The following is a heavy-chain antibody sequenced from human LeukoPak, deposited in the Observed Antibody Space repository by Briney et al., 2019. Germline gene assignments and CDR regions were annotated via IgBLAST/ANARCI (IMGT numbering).Heavy chain of an antibody. CDR3: AKGVSGHYDILTGNDD. J-gene: IGHJ4*02. D-gene: IGHD3-9*01. Sequence: PGGSLRLSCAASGSTFSTYAMSWARQPPGKGLEGVSGFSGNGGRSDYADSVKGRFTISRDNSKNSLFLQMNSLRAEDTAVYYCAKGVSGHYDILTGNDDWGQGTLVTVSS. CDR1: GSTFSTYA. CDR2: FSGNGGRS. V-gene: IGHV3-23*01.